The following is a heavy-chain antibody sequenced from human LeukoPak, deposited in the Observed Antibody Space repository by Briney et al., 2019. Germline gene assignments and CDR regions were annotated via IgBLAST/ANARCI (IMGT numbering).Heavy chain of an antibody. CDR1: GGSISSSSYY. CDR2: IYYSGST. D-gene: IGHD3-3*01. V-gene: IGHV4-39*07. Sequence: QSETLSLTCTVSGGSISSSSYYWGWIRQPPGKGLEWIGSIYYSGSTNYNPSLKSRVTISVDTSKNQFSLKLSSVTAADTAVYYCARGRGSGYDFWSGYSYYFDYWGQGTLVTVSS. CDR3: ARGRGSGYDFWSGYSYYFDY. J-gene: IGHJ4*02.